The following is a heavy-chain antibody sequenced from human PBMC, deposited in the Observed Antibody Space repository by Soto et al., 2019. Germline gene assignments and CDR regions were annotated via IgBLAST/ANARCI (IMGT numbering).Heavy chain of an antibody. V-gene: IGHV3-30*18. CDR1: GFTFSSYG. CDR3: AKDRRPNYYYGMDV. CDR2: ISYDGSNK. D-gene: IGHD6-25*01. Sequence: QVQLVESGGGVVQPGRSLRLSCAASGFTFSSYGMHLVRQAPGKGLEWVAVISYDGSNKYYADSVKGRFTISRDNYKNTLYLQMNSLRAEDTAVYYCAKDRRPNYYYGMDVWGQGTTVTVSS. J-gene: IGHJ6*02.